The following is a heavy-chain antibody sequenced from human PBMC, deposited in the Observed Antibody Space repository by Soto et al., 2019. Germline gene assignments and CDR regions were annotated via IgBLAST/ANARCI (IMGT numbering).Heavy chain of an antibody. CDR3: ARVLTGDYIWGSYRVFDY. CDR2: ISAYNGNT. CDR1: GYTFTSYG. D-gene: IGHD3-16*02. J-gene: IGHJ4*02. V-gene: IGHV1-18*01. Sequence: GASVKVSCKASGYTFTSYGISWVRQAPGQGLEWMGWISAYNGNTNYAQKLQGRVTMTTDTSTSTAYMELRSLRSDDTAVYYCARVLTGDYIWGSYRVFDYWGQGTLVTVSS.